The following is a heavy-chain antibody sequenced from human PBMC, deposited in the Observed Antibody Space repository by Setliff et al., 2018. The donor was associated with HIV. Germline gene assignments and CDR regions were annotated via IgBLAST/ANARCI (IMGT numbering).Heavy chain of an antibody. CDR1: GGSSSSRSYY. CDR3: ARDGRHDRNRWYVTHQYFKY. CDR2: IYSSGST. V-gene: IGHV4-39*07. Sequence: SETLSLTCTVSGGSSSSRSYYWGWIRQPPGKGLEWIGSIYSSGSTYYNPSLKSRVTISVDTSKKQFSLRLGSVTAADTAVYYCARDGRHDRNRWYVTHQYFKYWGQGTLVTVSS. J-gene: IGHJ1*01. D-gene: IGHD2-15*01.